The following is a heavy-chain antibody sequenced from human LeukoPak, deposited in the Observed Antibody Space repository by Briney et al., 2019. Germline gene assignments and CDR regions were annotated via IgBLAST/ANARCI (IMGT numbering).Heavy chain of an antibody. CDR2: IDYHGNT. V-gene: IGHV4-59*11. J-gene: IGHJ5*02. Sequence: PSETLSLTCIVSGGSIGTLYWNWIQQVPGKGLEWIGFIDYHGNTKYNPSLKSRVTMSVDTSVDQVSLRLTSVTAADTAIYFCATASGRSFWLDPWGQGRLVTVSS. CDR3: ATASGRSFWLDP. D-gene: IGHD2-15*01. CDR1: GGSIGTLY.